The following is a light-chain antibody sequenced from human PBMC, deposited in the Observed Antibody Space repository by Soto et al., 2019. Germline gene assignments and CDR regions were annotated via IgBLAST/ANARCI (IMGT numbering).Light chain of an antibody. J-gene: IGKJ2*01. Sequence: EIVLTQSPATLSLSPGERATLSCRASQSVNSYLAWYQQKPGQAPRLLLYDASSRATGIPARFSGRWSGTDFTLTISTLEPEDFAVYYCQQRSNWPRYTFGQGTKLEIK. CDR3: QQRSNWPRYT. CDR2: DAS. CDR1: QSVNSY. V-gene: IGKV3-11*01.